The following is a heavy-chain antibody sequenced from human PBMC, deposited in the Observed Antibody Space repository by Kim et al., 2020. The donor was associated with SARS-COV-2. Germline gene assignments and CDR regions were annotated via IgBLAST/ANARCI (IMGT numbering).Heavy chain of an antibody. Sequence: SETLSLTCTVSGGSISSSSYYWGWIRQPPGKGLEWIGSIYYSGSTYYNPSLKSRVTISVDTSKNQFSLKLSSVTAADTAVYYCARGPHYGDYSPHFDYWGQGTLVTVSS. D-gene: IGHD4-17*01. CDR3: ARGPHYGDYSPHFDY. V-gene: IGHV4-39*07. CDR1: GGSISSSSYY. CDR2: IYYSGST. J-gene: IGHJ4*02.